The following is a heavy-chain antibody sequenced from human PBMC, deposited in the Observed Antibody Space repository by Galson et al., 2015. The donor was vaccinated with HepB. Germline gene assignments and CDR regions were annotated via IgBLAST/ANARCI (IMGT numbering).Heavy chain of an antibody. CDR3: ARGTGTIFGVVIPDYYYYYYGMDV. D-gene: IGHD3-3*01. Sequence: SLRLSCAASGFTFSSYSMNWVRQAPGKGLEWVSSISSSSSYIYYADSVKGRFTISRDNAKNSLYLQMNSLRAEDTAVYYCARGTGTIFGVVIPDYYYYYYGMDVWGQGTTVTVSS. CDR2: ISSSSSYI. CDR1: GFTFSSYS. J-gene: IGHJ6*02. V-gene: IGHV3-21*01.